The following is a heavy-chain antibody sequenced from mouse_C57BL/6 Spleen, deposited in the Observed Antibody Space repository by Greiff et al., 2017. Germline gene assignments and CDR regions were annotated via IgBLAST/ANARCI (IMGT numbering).Heavy chain of an antibody. V-gene: IGHV1-7*01. CDR1: GYTFTSYW. CDR3: ARGGYDGLLSWFAH. J-gene: IGHJ3*01. Sequence: QVQLKESGAELAKPGASVKLSCKASGYTFTSYWMHWVKQRPGQGLEWIGYINPTSGYTKYNQKFKDTATLTADKSSSTAYMQLSSLTYEDSAVYYGARGGYDGLLSWFAHWGQGTLVTVSA. CDR2: INPTSGYT. D-gene: IGHD2-3*01.